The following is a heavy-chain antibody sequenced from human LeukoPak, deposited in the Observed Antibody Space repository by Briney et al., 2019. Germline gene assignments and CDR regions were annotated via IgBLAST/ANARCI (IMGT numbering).Heavy chain of an antibody. CDR3: ARDYFYCGGDCFVDY. J-gene: IGHJ4*02. CDR2: ISGGSRSI. D-gene: IGHD2-21*02. CDR1: GFTFSDYT. V-gene: IGHV3-21*04. Sequence: PGGSLRLSCAASGFTFSDYTMNWVRHAPGKGLEWVSSISGGSRSIYYVDSVKGRFTISRDNAKNSLYLQVNSLRAEDTAIYYCARDYFYCGGDCFVDYWGQGTLVTVSS.